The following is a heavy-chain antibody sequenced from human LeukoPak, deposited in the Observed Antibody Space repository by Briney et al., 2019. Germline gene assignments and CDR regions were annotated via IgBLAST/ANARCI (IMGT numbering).Heavy chain of an antibody. CDR2: MNPNSGNT. D-gene: IGHD3-22*01. Sequence: ASVKVSCKASGYTFTSYDINWVRQATGQGLEWMRWMNPNSGNTGYAQKFQGRVTMTRNTSISTAYMELSSLRSEDTAVYYCARGPITMIVVVKGYYFDYWGQGTLVTVSS. CDR3: ARGPITMIVVVKGYYFDY. J-gene: IGHJ4*02. CDR1: GYTFTSYD. V-gene: IGHV1-8*01.